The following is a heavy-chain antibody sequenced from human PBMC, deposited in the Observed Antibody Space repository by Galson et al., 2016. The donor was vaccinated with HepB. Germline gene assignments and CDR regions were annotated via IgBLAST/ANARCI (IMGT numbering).Heavy chain of an antibody. D-gene: IGHD1-26*01. CDR2: TRNKPKSYTT. J-gene: IGHJ4*02. CDR3: VRGPCMVGATGFDY. Sequence: SLRLSCAASGFTFGDHYMDWVRQAPGKGLEWVGRTRNKPKSYTTEYAASVEGRFTISRDDSKNSLYLQMNSLKTEDTAVYYCVRGPCMVGATGFDYWGQGALVSVSS. CDR1: GFTFGDHY. V-gene: IGHV3-72*01.